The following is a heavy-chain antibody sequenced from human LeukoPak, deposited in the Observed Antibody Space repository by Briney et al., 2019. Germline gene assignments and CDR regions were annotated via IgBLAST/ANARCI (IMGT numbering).Heavy chain of an antibody. D-gene: IGHD3-16*01. V-gene: IGHV3-21*01. CDR1: GFTLSTYT. CDR3: ARDRSWGAPYYFDY. Sequence: GGSLRLSCAASGFTLSTYTMNWVRQAPGKGLEWVSSISGAGNYIYYADSVKGRFTISRDNAKDSLYLQMNSLRAEDTAVNYCARDRSWGAPYYFDYWGQGTLVTVSS. CDR2: ISGAGNYI. J-gene: IGHJ4*02.